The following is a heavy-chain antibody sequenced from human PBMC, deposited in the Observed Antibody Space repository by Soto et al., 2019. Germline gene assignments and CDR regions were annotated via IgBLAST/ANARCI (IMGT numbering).Heavy chain of an antibody. J-gene: IGHJ4*02. CDR2: IYYSGST. D-gene: IGHD3-3*01. CDR1: GGSISSGGYY. Sequence: SETLSLTCTVSGGSISSGGYYWSWIRQHPGKGLEWIGYIYYSGSTYYNPSLKSRVTISVDTSKNQFSLKLSSVTAADTAVYYCARDLFYDFWSRYYDKPCWGQGTLVPVSS. V-gene: IGHV4-31*03. CDR3: ARDLFYDFWSRYYDKPC.